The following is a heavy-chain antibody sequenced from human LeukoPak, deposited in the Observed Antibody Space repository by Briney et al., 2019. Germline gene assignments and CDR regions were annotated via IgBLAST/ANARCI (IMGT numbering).Heavy chain of an antibody. J-gene: IGHJ6*02. D-gene: IGHD3-22*01. V-gene: IGHV3-64*01. CDR3: ARGWEPDYYDSSGYYGGNMDV. CDR1: GFTFSSYA. CDR2: IIRNVGST. Sequence: GGSLRLSCAASGFTFSSYAMHWVRQAPGKGLEYVSAIIRNVGSTYYANSVKGRFTISRDNSKNTLYLQMGSLRAEDMTVYYCARGWEPDYYDSSGYYGGNMDVWGQGTTVTVSS.